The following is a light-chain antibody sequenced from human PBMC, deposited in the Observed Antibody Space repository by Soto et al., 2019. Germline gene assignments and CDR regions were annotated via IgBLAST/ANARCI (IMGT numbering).Light chain of an antibody. J-gene: IGKJ4*01. CDR1: QSVSSY. Sequence: RASQSVSSYLAWYQQKPGQAPSLLIYDASNRAPGIPARFSGSGSGTDFTLTISSLEPQDFAVYYCQQRSNWPSVTFGGGTKVDIK. V-gene: IGKV3-11*01. CDR3: QQRSNWPSVT. CDR2: DAS.